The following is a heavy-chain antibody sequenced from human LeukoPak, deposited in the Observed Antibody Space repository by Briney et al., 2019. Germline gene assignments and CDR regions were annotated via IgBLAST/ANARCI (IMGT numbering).Heavy chain of an antibody. J-gene: IGHJ4*02. D-gene: IGHD4-17*01. CDR1: GFTFINYG. CDR2: INWNGGRT. Sequence: PGGSLRLSCAASGFTFINYGMHWVRQAPGKGLEWVSGINWNGGRTGYADSVKGRFTISRDNAKNSLYLQMNSLRAEDTALYYCARDYDYGDYPGYWGQGTLVTVSS. CDR3: ARDYDYGDYPGY. V-gene: IGHV3-20*04.